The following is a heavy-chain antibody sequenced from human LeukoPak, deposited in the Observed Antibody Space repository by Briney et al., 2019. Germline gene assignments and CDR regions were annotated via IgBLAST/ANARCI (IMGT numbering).Heavy chain of an antibody. CDR1: GFTFSSYW. V-gene: IGHV3-74*01. Sequence: GGSLRVSCAASGFTFSSYWVHWVRQAPGKGLVWVSRINSDGSSTSYADSVKGRFTISRDNAKNTLYLQMNSLRAEDTAVYYCARGGSYGDYGRGLFDYWGQGTLVTVSS. CDR3: ARGGSYGDYGRGLFDY. J-gene: IGHJ4*02. D-gene: IGHD4-17*01. CDR2: INSDGSST.